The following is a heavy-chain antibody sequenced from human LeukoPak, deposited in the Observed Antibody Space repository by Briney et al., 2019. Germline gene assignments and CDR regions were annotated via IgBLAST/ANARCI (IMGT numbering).Heavy chain of an antibody. CDR1: GFTFSSYA. V-gene: IGHV3-23*01. CDR3: AKEGYIAARPGGRYYYYYGMDV. J-gene: IGHJ6*02. CDR2: ISGSGGST. D-gene: IGHD6-6*01. Sequence: GGSLRLSCAASGFTFSSYAMSWVRQAPGKGLEWVSAISGSGGSTYYADSVKGRFTISRDNSKNTLYLQMNSLRAEDTAVYYCAKEGYIAARPGGRYYYYYGMDVWGQGTTVTVSS.